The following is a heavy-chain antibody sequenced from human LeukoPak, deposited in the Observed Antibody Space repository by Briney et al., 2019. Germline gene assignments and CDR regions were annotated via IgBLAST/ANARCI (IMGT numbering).Heavy chain of an antibody. D-gene: IGHD3-3*01. CDR3: AVGITILGVAASFDS. CDR2: IDHSGSA. Sequence: SETLSLTCAVYGASYNAYYWRWIRQPPGKGLEWIGDIDHSGSATYKPSLKSRLTISADASKNHFFLKLNSVTDADTAVYYCAVGITILGVAASFDSWGQGNLVLVSS. CDR1: GASYNAYY. V-gene: IGHV4-34*01. J-gene: IGHJ4*02.